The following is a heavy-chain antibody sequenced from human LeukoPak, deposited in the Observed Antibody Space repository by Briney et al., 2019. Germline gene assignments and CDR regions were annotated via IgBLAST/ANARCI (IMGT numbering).Heavy chain of an antibody. V-gene: IGHV1-69*13. CDR1: GGTFSTSA. Sequence: ASVKVSCKASGGTFSTSAISRVRQAPGQGLEWMGEIIPRFRSATYALKFQGRVTITADESTTTAFMDLSSLRSDDTAVYYCARAQYNTWPPAPIDYWGQGALVTVSS. CDR3: ARAQYNTWPPAPIDY. J-gene: IGHJ4*02. CDR2: IIPRFRSA. D-gene: IGHD1-1*01.